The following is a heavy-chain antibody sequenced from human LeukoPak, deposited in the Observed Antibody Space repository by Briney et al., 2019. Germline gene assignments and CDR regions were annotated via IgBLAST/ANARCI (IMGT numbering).Heavy chain of an antibody. D-gene: IGHD4-17*01. J-gene: IGHJ6*03. CDR1: GGSFSGYY. V-gene: IGHV4-34*01. CDR3: ARRGRMTTVTKAYYYMDV. CDR2: INHSGST. Sequence: PSETLSLTCAVCGGSFSGYYWSWIRQPPGKGLEWIGEINHSGSTNYNPSLKSRVTISVDTSKNQFSLKLSSVTAADTAVYYCARRGRMTTVTKAYYYMDVWGKGTTVTVSS.